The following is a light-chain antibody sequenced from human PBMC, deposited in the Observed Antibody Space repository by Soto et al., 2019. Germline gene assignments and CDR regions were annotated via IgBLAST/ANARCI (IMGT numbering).Light chain of an antibody. V-gene: IGLV2-23*01. CDR1: SNDIGSYNL. Sequence: QSALTQPASVSGSPGQSITISCTGTSNDIGSYNLVSWYQQHPGKAPKLMIYEASERPSGISNRFSGSKSGNTASLTISGLQAEDEAGYYCCSYAGGSIYVFGTGTKVTVL. CDR2: EAS. CDR3: CSYAGGSIYV. J-gene: IGLJ1*01.